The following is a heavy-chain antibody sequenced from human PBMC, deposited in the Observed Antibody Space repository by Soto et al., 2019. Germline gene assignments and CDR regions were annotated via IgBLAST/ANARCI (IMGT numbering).Heavy chain of an antibody. CDR1: GYIFVNYG. CDR3: AMVDNYVTPTPQDV. Sequence: QVQLVQSGDEVRKPGSSVKVSCKASGYIFVNYGIAWVRQAPGQGLEWMGWISPYSGNTRYASKVQGRLTMTTDTSTSTADMDLGSLTSDDTAVYYCAMVDNYVTPTPQDVWGQGPTVTVSS. J-gene: IGHJ6*02. D-gene: IGHD3-16*01. V-gene: IGHV1-18*01. CDR2: ISPYSGNT.